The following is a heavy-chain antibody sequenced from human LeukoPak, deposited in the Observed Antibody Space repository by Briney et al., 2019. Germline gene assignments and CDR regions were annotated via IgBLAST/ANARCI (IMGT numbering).Heavy chain of an antibody. CDR3: ARRHSSGWFYY. V-gene: IGHV4-34*01. CDR2: INHSGST. CDR1: GGSFSGYY. Sequence: SETLSLTCAVYGGSFSGYYWSWIRQPPGKGLEWIGEINHSGSTNYNPSLKSRVTISVDTYKNQFSLKLSSVTAADTAVYYCARRHSSGWFYYWGQGTLVTVSS. J-gene: IGHJ4*02. D-gene: IGHD6-19*01.